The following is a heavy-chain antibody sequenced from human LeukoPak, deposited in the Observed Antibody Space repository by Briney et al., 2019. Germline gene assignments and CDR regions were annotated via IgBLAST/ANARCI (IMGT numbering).Heavy chain of an antibody. J-gene: IGHJ4*02. D-gene: IGHD3-10*01. CDR3: SKEGPEEYYASGSYFDD. CDR2: ISYEDGSNK. V-gene: IGHV3-30*04. CDR1: GFTFRSFV. Sequence: GGSLRLSCAASGFTFRSFVMHWVRQAPGKGLEWVAAISYEDGSNKYYADSVKGRFTISRDNSKYTVYLEMNSLRVEDTAMYYCSKEGPEEYYASGSYFDDWGQGTLVTVSS.